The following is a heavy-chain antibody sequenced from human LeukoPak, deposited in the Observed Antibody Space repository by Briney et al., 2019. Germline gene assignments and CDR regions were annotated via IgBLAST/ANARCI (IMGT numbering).Heavy chain of an antibody. V-gene: IGHV3-23*01. CDR2: ISTTSPNT. CDR1: GFTFSNYA. Sequence: PRGSKRLSCAASGFTFSNYAMNWVRQAPGKGLQWVSVISTTSPNTYYADSVKGRFTISRDNSNNTLYLQMSSLRVDDTAVYYCGRDGGDRWFDFWGQGTPVSVSS. CDR3: GRDGGDRWFDF. J-gene: IGHJ4*02. D-gene: IGHD2-15*01.